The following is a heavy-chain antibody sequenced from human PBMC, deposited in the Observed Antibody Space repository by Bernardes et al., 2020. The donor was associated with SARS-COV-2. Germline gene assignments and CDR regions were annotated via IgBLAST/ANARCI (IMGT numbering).Heavy chain of an antibody. Sequence: SETLSLTCTVSGGSISSRDYYWGWIRQSPGKGLEWIGSLYYSGSPYSSPSFRSRVSLSIDTSRNRFSLTLNSVTAADTAVYFCARSFFGSGLNWFDPWGQGTPVIVSS. D-gene: IGHD3-10*01. V-gene: IGHV4-39*02. CDR2: LYYSGSP. CDR1: GGSISSRDYY. CDR3: ARSFFGSGLNWFDP. J-gene: IGHJ5*02.